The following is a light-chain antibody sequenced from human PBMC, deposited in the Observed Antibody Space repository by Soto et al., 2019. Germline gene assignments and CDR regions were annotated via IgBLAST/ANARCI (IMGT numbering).Light chain of an antibody. V-gene: IGKV1-12*01. CDR2: AAS. CDR1: QDISSW. J-gene: IGKJ5*01. CDR3: QQASSFPPT. Sequence: DIQSTQSPSSVSPSAGDRVTITHPASQDISSWLAWYQQKQGKAPKIMIYAASSLQGGVPSRFRGSGSGTDFTLTISRLQPEDFATYYCQQASSFPPTFGQGTRLEIK.